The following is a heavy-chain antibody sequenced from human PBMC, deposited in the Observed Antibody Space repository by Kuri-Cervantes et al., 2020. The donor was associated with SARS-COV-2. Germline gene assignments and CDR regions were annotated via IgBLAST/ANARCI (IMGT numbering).Heavy chain of an antibody. CDR3: TRGAGYSSGWYAEYFQH. CDR2: IRSKAYGGTT. Sequence: GESLKISCTASGSTFGDYAMSWVRQAPGKGLEWVGFIRSKAYGGTTEYAASVKGRFTISRDDSKSIAYLQVNSLKTEDTAVYYCTRGAGYSSGWYAEYFQHWGQGTLVTVSS. J-gene: IGHJ1*01. D-gene: IGHD6-19*01. V-gene: IGHV3-49*04. CDR1: GSTFGDYA.